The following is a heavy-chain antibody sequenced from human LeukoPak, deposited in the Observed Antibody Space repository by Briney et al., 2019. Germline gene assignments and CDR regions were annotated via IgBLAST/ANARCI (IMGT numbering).Heavy chain of an antibody. CDR2: ISSSSSYI. V-gene: IGHV3-21*01. CDR1: GITFSDYA. D-gene: IGHD2-2*01. J-gene: IGHJ6*03. CDR3: ARGLSSPLHYYYYMDV. Sequence: PGGSLRLSCAASGITFSDYAMNWVRQAPGKGLEWVSSISSSSSYIYYADSVKGRFTISRDNAKNSLYLQMNSLRAEDTAVYYCARGLSSPLHYYYYMDVWGKGTTVTVSS.